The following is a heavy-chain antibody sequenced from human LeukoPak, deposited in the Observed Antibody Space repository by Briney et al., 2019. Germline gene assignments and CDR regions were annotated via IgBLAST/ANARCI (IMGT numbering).Heavy chain of an antibody. CDR1: GYTFTGYY. Sequence: ASVKVSCKASGYTFTGYYMHWVRQAPGQGLEWMGWINPSSGGTNYAQKFQGRVTMTRDTSITTAYLELSRLRSDDTAVYYCTYDSSGRYHDAFDIWGLGTMVTVSS. CDR2: INPSSGGT. V-gene: IGHV1-2*02. CDR3: TYDSSGRYHDAFDI. D-gene: IGHD3-22*01. J-gene: IGHJ3*02.